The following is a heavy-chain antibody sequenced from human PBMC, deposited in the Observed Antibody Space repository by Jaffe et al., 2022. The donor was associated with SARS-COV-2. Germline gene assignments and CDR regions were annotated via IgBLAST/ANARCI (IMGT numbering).Heavy chain of an antibody. J-gene: IGHJ4*02. Sequence: QVQLQQWGAGLLKPSETMSLLCTVSGGSVSGFFWNWVRQPPGKGLEWIGEINPAGSADYLPSLKNRVTISVDASKNQVSLNLKSVTAADTAVYFCVRDHCPGGVCYNYWGQGTLVTVSS. CDR2: INPAGSA. CDR1: GGSVSGFF. CDR3: VRDHCPGGVCYNY. D-gene: IGHD2-8*02. V-gene: IGHV4-34*02.